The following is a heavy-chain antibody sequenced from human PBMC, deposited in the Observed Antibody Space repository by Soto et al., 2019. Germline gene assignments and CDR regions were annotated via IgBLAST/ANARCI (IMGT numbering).Heavy chain of an antibody. V-gene: IGHV3-53*02. Sequence: EVQLVETGGGLIQPGGSLRLTCAASGFSVTSNYMTWVRQAPGKGLEWVSVIYTGDSTYYADSVKGRFTIPRDKSKNTLYLQMNSLRAEDTAVYYCARSSGWYCFDYWGQGTLVTVSS. CDR2: IYTGDST. J-gene: IGHJ4*02. D-gene: IGHD6-19*01. CDR1: GFSVTSNY. CDR3: ARSSGWYCFDY.